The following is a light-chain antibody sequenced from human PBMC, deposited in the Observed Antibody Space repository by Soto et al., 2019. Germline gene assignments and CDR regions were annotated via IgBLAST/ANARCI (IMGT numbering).Light chain of an antibody. J-gene: IGLJ3*02. V-gene: IGLV2-14*01. CDR1: SSDVGGYNY. Sequence: QSVLTQPASVSGSPGQSITISCTRTSSDVGGYNYVSWYQQHPGKAPKLMIYEVSNRPSGVSNRFSGSKSGNTASLTISGLQAEDEADYYCNSYTSSSTGVFGGGTKLTVL. CDR3: NSYTSSSTGV. CDR2: EVS.